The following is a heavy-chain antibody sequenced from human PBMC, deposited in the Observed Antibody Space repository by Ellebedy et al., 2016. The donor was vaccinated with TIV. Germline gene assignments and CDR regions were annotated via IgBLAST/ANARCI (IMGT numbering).Heavy chain of an antibody. CDR1: GYTFSRSY. CDR2: ISPSGGGT. V-gene: IGHV1-46*01. Sequence: ASVKVSCKASGYTFSRSYMHWVRQAPGQGLEWMGIISPSGGGTTYAQKFQGRVTMTRDTSTSTVYMELSSLKSEDTALYYCARDSSGFPDHWGQGTLVTVSS. CDR3: ARDSSGFPDH. D-gene: IGHD3-22*01. J-gene: IGHJ5*02.